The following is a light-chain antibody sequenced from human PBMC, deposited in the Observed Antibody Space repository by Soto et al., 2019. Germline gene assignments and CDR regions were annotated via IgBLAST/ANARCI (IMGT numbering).Light chain of an antibody. CDR2: DNY. V-gene: IGLV1-51*01. CDR1: SSNIGNNY. J-gene: IGLJ3*02. CDR3: GTWDSSLSVG. Sequence: QSVLTQPPSVSAAPGQMVTISCSGSSSNIGNNYVSWYQQLPGTAPKLLIYDNYKRPSGIPDRFSGSKSGTSATLGITGLQTGDEADYYCGTWDSSLSVGFGGGAKRTVL.